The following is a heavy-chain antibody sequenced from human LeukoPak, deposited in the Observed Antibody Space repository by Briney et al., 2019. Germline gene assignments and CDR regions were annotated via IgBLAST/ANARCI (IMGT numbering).Heavy chain of an antibody. CDR3: ARGVAAAGTGFGDY. J-gene: IGHJ4*02. CDR1: GGSISSSSFY. CDR2: IYYRGTT. V-gene: IGHV4-39*07. Sequence: SETLSLTCTVSGGSISSSSFYWGWIRQPPGKGLEWIGSIYYRGTTHYNSSPKSRVTISVDTSKNQFSLKLNSVTAADTAVYYCARGVAAAGTGFGDYWGQGTLVTVSS. D-gene: IGHD6-13*01.